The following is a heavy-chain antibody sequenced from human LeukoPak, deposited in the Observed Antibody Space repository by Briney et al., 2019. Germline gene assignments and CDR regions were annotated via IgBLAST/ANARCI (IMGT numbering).Heavy chain of an antibody. J-gene: IGHJ6*03. V-gene: IGHV3-23*01. CDR1: GFTFSSYA. CDR2: IRGSGDRT. CDR3: AKDSKIVGATFRSYHYMDV. Sequence: GGSLRLSCAASGFTFSSYAMSWVRQAPGKGLEWVSAIRGSGDRTHYADSVKGRFTISRDNSKNTLYLQMNSLRAEDTAVYYCAKDSKIVGATFRSYHYMDVWGKGTAVTASS. D-gene: IGHD1-26*01.